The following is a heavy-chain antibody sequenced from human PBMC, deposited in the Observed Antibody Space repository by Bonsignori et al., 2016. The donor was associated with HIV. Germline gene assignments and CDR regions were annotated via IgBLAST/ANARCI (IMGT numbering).Heavy chain of an antibody. CDR2: ISSSSSYI. D-gene: IGHD4-17*01. CDR1: GFTFSSYS. J-gene: IGHJ4*02. CDR3: ARGPTTVTRGMFGY. Sequence: GGSLRLSCAASGFTFSSYSMNWVRQAPGKGLEWVSSISSSSSYIYYADSVKGRFTISRDNAKNSLYLQMNSLRAEDTAVYYCARGPTTVTRGMFGYWGQGTLVTVSS. V-gene: IGHV3-21*01.